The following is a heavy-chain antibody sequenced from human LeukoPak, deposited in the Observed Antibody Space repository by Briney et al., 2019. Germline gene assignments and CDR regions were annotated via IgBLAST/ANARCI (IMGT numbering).Heavy chain of an antibody. J-gene: IGHJ4*02. CDR1: GGSISSHY. D-gene: IGHD3-10*01. V-gene: IGHV4-59*11. Sequence: KPSETLSLTCSVSGGSISSHYWSWIRQPPGKGLEWIGYIYYSGSTKYDPSLKSRVTISVDTSKNQFSLKLRSVTAADTAVYYCARGAPRGVIITGNDYWGQGTLVTVSS. CDR2: IYYSGST. CDR3: ARGAPRGVIITGNDY.